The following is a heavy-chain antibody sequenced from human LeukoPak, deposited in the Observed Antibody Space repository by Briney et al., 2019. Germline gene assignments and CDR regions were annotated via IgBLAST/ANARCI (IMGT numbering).Heavy chain of an antibody. J-gene: IGHJ4*02. Sequence: SETLSLTCTVSGGSISSYYWSWIRQPPGKGLEWIGEINHSGSTNYNPSLKSRVTISVDTSKNQFSLKLSSVTAADTAVYYCASRGYSGYDPYDYWGQGTLVTVSS. CDR2: INHSGST. CDR1: GGSISSYY. D-gene: IGHD5-12*01. V-gene: IGHV4-34*01. CDR3: ASRGYSGYDPYDY.